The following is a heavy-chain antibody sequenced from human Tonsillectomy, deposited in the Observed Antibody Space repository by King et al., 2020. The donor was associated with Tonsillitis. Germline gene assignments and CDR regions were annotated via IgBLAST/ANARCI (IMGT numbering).Heavy chain of an antibody. CDR2: IGTAGDT. CDR3: ARDSGGYPGVTTEFDY. CDR1: GFTFSSYD. D-gene: IGHD3-10*01. J-gene: IGHJ4*02. V-gene: IGHV3-13*01. Sequence: VQLVESGGGLVQPGGSLRLSCAASGFTFSSYDMHWVRQATGKGLEWVSAIGTAGDTYYPGSVKGRFTISRENAKNSLCLQRNSLRAGDTAVYYCARDSGGYPGVTTEFDYWGQGTLVTVSS.